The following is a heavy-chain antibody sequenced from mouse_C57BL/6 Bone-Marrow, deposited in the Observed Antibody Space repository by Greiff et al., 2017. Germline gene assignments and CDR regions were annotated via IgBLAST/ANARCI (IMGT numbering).Heavy chain of an antibody. Sequence: EVQGVESGGGLVQPGGSLSLSCAASGFTFTDYYMSWVRQPPGQALEWLGFIRNKANGYTTEYSASVKGRFTISSDNSQSILYLQMNALRAEYSATYYCARYIPPHTVVATEDFDYWGKGTTLTVSS. CDR2: IRNKANGYTT. D-gene: IGHD1-1*01. V-gene: IGHV7-3*01. CDR1: GFTFTDYY. CDR3: ARYIPPHTVVATEDFDY. J-gene: IGHJ2*01.